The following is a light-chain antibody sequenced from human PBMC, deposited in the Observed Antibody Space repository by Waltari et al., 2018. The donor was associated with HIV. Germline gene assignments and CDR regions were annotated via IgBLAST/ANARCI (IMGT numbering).Light chain of an antibody. J-gene: IGKJ4*01. CDR3: MQSLQTPRT. Sequence: IVMTQSPLSLPVSPGEPASISCRSNQSLLHSNGNNYLDWYLHKSGQSPKLVIYLASIRASRVPDRVSGSGSGTDFTLKFSRVEAEDVGVYYCMQSLQTPRTFGGGTNVQIK. CDR2: LAS. CDR1: QSLLHSNGNNY. V-gene: IGKV2-28*01.